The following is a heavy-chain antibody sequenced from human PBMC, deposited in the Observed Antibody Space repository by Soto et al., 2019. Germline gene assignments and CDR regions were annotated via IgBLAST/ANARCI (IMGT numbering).Heavy chain of an antibody. J-gene: IGHJ4*02. V-gene: IGHV3-33*01. CDR3: ASRVGAVDY. Sequence: QVQLVESGGGVVQPGRSLRLSCATSGFTFRSFVRHWVRQAPGKGLEWVAVIYHDGSNKYYADSVKGRFTIPRDNSKRTLYLQMNSLRAEDTAVYYCASRVGAVDYWGQGTLVTVSS. CDR2: IYHDGSNK. D-gene: IGHD3-16*01. CDR1: GFTFRSFV.